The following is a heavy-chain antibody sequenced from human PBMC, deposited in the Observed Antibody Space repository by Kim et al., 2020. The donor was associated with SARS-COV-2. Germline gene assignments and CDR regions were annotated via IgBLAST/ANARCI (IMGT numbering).Heavy chain of an antibody. Sequence: GESLKISCKGSGYSFTSYWIDWVRQMPGKGLEWMGIIYPGDSDTRYSPSFQGQVTISADKSISTAYLQWSSLKASDTAMYYCARRGSGDYYYDSSGYWANWFDPWGQGTLVTVSS. D-gene: IGHD3-22*01. J-gene: IGHJ5*02. CDR2: IYPGDSDT. CDR3: ARRGSGDYYYDSSGYWANWFDP. V-gene: IGHV5-51*01. CDR1: GYSFTSYW.